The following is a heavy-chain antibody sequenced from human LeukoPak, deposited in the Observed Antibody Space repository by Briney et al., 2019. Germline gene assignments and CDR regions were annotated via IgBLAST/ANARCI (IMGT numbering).Heavy chain of an antibody. D-gene: IGHD3-16*02. CDR2: ISSSGSTI. CDR1: GFTFSDYY. V-gene: IGHV3-11*04. Sequence: GGSLRLSCAASGFTFSDYYMSWLRQAPGKGLEGVSYISSSGSTIYYADSVKGRFTISRDNAKNSLYLQRNSLRAEDTAVYYCARSRQSLTTPDYWGQGTLVTVSS. J-gene: IGHJ4*02. CDR3: ARSRQSLTTPDY.